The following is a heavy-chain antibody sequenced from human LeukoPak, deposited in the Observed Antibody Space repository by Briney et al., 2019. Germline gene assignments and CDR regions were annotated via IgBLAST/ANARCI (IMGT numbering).Heavy chain of an antibody. Sequence: SETLSLTCTVSGGSISSSSYYWGWIRQPPGKGLEWIGSIYYSGSTYYNPSLKSRVTISVDTSKNQFSLKLSSVTAADTAVYYCASRPVQDIVLMVYATIGAYWYFDLWGRGTLVTVSS. J-gene: IGHJ2*01. V-gene: IGHV4-39*07. D-gene: IGHD2-8*01. CDR2: IYYSGST. CDR1: GGSISSSSYY. CDR3: ASRPVQDIVLMVYATIGAYWYFDL.